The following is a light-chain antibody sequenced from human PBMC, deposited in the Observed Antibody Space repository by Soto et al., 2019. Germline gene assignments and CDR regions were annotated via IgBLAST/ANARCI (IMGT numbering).Light chain of an antibody. CDR2: AAS. Sequence: DIQMSQSPSTLSASLGDRVTITCRASESIRTWLAWYQHKPGKAPKFLIYAASTLHSGVSSRFSGSGSGTEFTLTISSLQPEDFATYYCQQFNSYPLTFGGGTKVAIK. CDR1: ESIRTW. V-gene: IGKV1-9*01. CDR3: QQFNSYPLT. J-gene: IGKJ4*01.